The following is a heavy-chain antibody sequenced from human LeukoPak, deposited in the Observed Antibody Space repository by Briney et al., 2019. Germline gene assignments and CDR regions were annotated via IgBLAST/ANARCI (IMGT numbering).Heavy chain of an antibody. CDR1: GFTFSSYA. CDR2: IKYDGSDE. CDR3: ARDRLLRQLWFSNDY. Sequence: TGGSLRLSCAASGFTFSSYAMHWVRQAPGKGLEWVANIKYDGSDENYVDSVKGRFIISRDNGKNSLYLQMNSLRTEDTAVYYCARDRLLRQLWFSNDYWGQGTLVTVSS. D-gene: IGHD3-10*01. J-gene: IGHJ4*02. V-gene: IGHV3-7*01.